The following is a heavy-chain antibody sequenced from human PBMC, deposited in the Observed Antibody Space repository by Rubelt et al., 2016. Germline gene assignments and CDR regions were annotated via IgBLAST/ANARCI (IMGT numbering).Heavy chain of an antibody. CDR3: ARDFDWGPDF. Sequence: WVRQAPGQGLEWMGWIKCDSGVTNYAQKFQGRVTRTRDTSISTIYMDLSSLRFDDTAVYYCARDFDWGPDFWGQGTLVTVSS. V-gene: IGHV1-2*02. CDR2: IKCDSGVT. D-gene: IGHD3-16*01. J-gene: IGHJ4*02.